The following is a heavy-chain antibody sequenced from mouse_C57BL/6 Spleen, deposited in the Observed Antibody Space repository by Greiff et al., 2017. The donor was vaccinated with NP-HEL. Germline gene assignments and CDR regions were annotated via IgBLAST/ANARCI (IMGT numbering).Heavy chain of an antibody. D-gene: IGHD1-1*01. CDR2: INYDGSST. CDR3: ARDLYGSSYFDY. CDR1: GFTFSDYY. Sequence: EVQRVESEGGLVQPGSSMKLSCTASGFTFSDYYMAWVRQVPEKGLEWVANINYDGSSTYYLDSLKSRFIISRDNAKNILYLQMSSLKSEDTATYYCARDLYGSSYFDYWGQGTTLTVSS. V-gene: IGHV5-16*01. J-gene: IGHJ2*01.